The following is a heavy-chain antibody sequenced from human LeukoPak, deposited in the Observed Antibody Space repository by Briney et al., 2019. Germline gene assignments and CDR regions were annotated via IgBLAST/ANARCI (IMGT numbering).Heavy chain of an antibody. CDR2: IYYSGST. CDR3: ARVPPDYFDY. Sequence: KSSETLSLTCTVSGDSISSSTYYWGWIRQPPGKGLEWIGIIYYSGSTYYNSSLKSRVSISVDTSKNQFSLKLTSVTAADTAVYYCARVPPDYFDYWGQGTLVTVSS. CDR1: GDSISSSTYY. J-gene: IGHJ4*02. V-gene: IGHV4-39*07.